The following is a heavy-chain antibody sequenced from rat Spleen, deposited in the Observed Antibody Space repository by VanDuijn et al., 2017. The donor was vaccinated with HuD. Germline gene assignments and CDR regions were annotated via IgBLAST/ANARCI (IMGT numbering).Heavy chain of an antibody. Sequence: EVQLVESGGGLVQPGRSMKLSCAASGFTFNNYGMHWIRQAPTKGLEWVASISPSGGSTYYRDSVKGRFTISRDNAKSTLYLQMDSLRSEDTATYFCARHATSIRDYFDYWGQGVMVTVSS. V-gene: IGHV5-19*01. CDR2: ISPSGGST. J-gene: IGHJ2*01. CDR3: ARHATSIRDYFDY. CDR1: GFTFNNYG. D-gene: IGHD1-4*01.